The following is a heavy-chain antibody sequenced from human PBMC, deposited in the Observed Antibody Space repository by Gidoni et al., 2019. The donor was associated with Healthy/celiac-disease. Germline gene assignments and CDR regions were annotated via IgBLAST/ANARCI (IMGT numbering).Heavy chain of an antibody. V-gene: IGHV3-74*01. Sequence: EVQLVESGGGLVQPGGSLRLSCAASGFTFSSYCMPWVRQAPGKGLVWVSRINSDGSSTSYADSVKGRFTISRDNAKNTLYLQMNSLRAEDTAVYYCARGPESDAFDIWGQGTMVTVSS. CDR1: GFTFSSYC. CDR2: INSDGSST. J-gene: IGHJ3*02. CDR3: ARGPESDAFDI.